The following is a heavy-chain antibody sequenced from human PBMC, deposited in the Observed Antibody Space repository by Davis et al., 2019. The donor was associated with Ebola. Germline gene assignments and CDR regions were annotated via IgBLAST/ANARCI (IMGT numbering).Heavy chain of an antibody. CDR3: ANGLMVRGVIPAGY. CDR1: GFTFSSYW. D-gene: IGHD3-10*01. J-gene: IGHJ4*02. V-gene: IGHV3-74*01. CDR2: INSDGSST. Sequence: GESLKISCAASGFTFSSYWMHWVRQAPGKGLVWVSRINSDGSSTSYADSVKGRFTISRDNAKNTLYLQMNSLRAEDTAVYYCANGLMVRGVIPAGYWGQGTLVTVSS.